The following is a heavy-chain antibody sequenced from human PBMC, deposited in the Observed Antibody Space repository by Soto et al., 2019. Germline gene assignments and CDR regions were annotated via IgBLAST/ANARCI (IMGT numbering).Heavy chain of an antibody. D-gene: IGHD2-15*01. V-gene: IGHV4-31*03. CDR2: IYYSGST. J-gene: IGHJ6*02. CDR3: ASTGYCSGGSCYEGRFDYYGMDV. Sequence: QVQLQESGPGLVTPSQTLSLTCTVSGGSISSGGYYWSWIRQHPGKGLEWIGYIYYSGSTYYNPSLKRRVTISVDTSKNQFSLKLSSVTAADTAVYYCASTGYCSGGSCYEGRFDYYGMDVWGQGTTVTVSS. CDR1: GGSISSGGYY.